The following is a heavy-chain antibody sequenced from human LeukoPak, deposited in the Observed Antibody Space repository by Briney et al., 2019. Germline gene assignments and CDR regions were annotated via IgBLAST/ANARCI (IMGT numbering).Heavy chain of an antibody. V-gene: IGHV3-11*01. CDR2: ISSSGSTI. J-gene: IGHJ6*03. D-gene: IGHD5-24*01. CDR1: GFTFSDYY. CDR3: ARRDGYNWGYYYYYYMDV. Sequence: GGSLRLSCEASGFTFSDYYMSWIRQAPGKGLEWVSYISSSGSTIYYADSVKGRFTISRDNAKNSLYLQMNSLRAEDTAVYYCARRDGYNWGYYYYYYMDVWGKGTTVTVSS.